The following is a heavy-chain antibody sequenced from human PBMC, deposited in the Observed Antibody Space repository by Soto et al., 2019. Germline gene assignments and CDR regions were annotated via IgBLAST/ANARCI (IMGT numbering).Heavy chain of an antibody. CDR2: IYHSGGT. D-gene: IGHD2-15*01. CDR3: ARGSSFDY. Sequence: SETLSLTCAVSGYSISSGYYWGWIRQPPGKGLEWIGSIYHSGGTYYNPSLKSRVTISVDTSKNQFSLKLSSVTAADTAVYYCARGSSFDYWGQGTLVTVSS. J-gene: IGHJ4*02. V-gene: IGHV4-38-2*01. CDR1: GYSISSGYY.